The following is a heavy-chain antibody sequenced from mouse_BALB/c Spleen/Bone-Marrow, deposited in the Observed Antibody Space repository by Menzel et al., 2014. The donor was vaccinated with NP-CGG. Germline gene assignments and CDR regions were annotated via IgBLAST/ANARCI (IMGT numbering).Heavy chain of an antibody. CDR3: ARGGNYGWFAY. D-gene: IGHD2-1*01. J-gene: IGHJ3*01. Sequence: EVHLVESGAELVKPGASVKLSCTASGFNIKDTYMHWVKQRPEQGLEWIGRIDPANGDIIYDPKFQGKATITADTSSNTAYLQLSSRTSEDTAVYYCARGGNYGWFAYWGQGTLVTVSA. CDR1: GFNIKDTY. CDR2: IDPANGDI. V-gene: IGHV14-3*02.